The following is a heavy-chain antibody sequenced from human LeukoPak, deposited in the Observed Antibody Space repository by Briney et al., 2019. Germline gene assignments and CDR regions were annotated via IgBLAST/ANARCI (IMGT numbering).Heavy chain of an antibody. CDR1: GYTFTGYY. Sequence: ASVKVSCKASGYTFTGYYIHWVRQAPGQGLEWMGWINPNSGGTNYAQKFQGRVTMTRDTSISTAYMDLSRLRSDDTAVYYCARDPGELFDYWGQGTLVTVSS. CDR3: ARDPGELFDY. CDR2: INPNSGGT. D-gene: IGHD1-7*01. J-gene: IGHJ4*02. V-gene: IGHV1-2*02.